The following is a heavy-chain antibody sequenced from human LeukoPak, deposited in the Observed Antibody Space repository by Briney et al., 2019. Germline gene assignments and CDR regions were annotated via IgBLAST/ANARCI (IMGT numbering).Heavy chain of an antibody. J-gene: IGHJ3*02. D-gene: IGHD3-22*01. CDR1: GFTFSSYW. V-gene: IGHV3-74*01. Sequence: GGSLRLSCAASGFTFSSYWMHWVRQAPGKGLVWVSRINSDGSSTSYADSVKGRFTISRDNAKNTLYLQMNSLRAEDTAVYYCAREWDYYDSSGYTAFDIWGQGTMVTVSS. CDR3: AREWDYYDSSGYTAFDI. CDR2: INSDGSST.